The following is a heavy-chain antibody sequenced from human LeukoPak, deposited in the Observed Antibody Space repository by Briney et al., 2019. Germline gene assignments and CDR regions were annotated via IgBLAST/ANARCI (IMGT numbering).Heavy chain of an antibody. CDR1: GFTFADYA. J-gene: IGHJ4*02. Sequence: GGSLKLSCAASGFTFADYAMHWVRQAPGKGLEWVSGVSWNSATIGYADSVKGRFTISRDNAKNPLCLQMDSLRPEDMALYYCVKAAYYGTSGRYYFDYWGQGTLVTVSS. D-gene: IGHD3-22*01. CDR2: VSWNSATI. V-gene: IGHV3-9*03. CDR3: VKAAYYGTSGRYYFDY.